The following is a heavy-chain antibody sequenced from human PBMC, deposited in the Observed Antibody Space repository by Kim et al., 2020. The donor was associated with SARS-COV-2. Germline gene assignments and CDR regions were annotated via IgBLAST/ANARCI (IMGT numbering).Heavy chain of an antibody. Sequence: STSHAEKFQGRVTITRDTSTSTVYMELSSLRSEDTAVYYCARQGGFWGDYWGQGTLVTVSS. J-gene: IGHJ4*02. V-gene: IGHV1-46*01. CDR3: ARQGGFWGDY. D-gene: IGHD7-27*01. CDR2: ST.